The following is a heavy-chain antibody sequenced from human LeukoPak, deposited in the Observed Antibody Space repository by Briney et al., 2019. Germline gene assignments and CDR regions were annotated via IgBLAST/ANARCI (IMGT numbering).Heavy chain of an antibody. Sequence: SETLSLTCTVSGGSISSSSYYWSWIRQPPGKGLEWIGYIYYSGSTNYNPSLKSRVTISVDTSKNQFSLKLSSVTAADTAVYYCARDAPHGDYFYDAFDIWGQGTMVTVSS. J-gene: IGHJ3*02. V-gene: IGHV4-61*01. D-gene: IGHD4-17*01. CDR1: GGSISSSSYY. CDR2: IYYSGST. CDR3: ARDAPHGDYFYDAFDI.